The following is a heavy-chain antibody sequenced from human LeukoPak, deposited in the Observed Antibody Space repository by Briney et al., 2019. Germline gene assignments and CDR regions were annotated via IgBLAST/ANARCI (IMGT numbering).Heavy chain of an antibody. CDR1: AFTFSRYS. V-gene: IGHV3-21*01. D-gene: IGHD6-19*01. J-gene: IGHJ5*02. Sequence: PGGSLRLSCAASAFTFSRYSMNWVRQAPGKGLEWVSSISSSSSYIYYADSVKGRFTISRDNAKNSLYLQMNSLRAEDTAVYYCARDRGRYRAFDPWGQGTLVTVSS. CDR3: ARDRGRYRAFDP. CDR2: ISSSSSYI.